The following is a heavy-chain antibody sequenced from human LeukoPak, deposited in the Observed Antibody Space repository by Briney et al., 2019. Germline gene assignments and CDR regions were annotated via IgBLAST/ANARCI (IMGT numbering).Heavy chain of an antibody. V-gene: IGHV3-30-3*01. CDR3: ARDREDGSGIVDY. J-gene: IGHJ4*02. CDR1: GFTFSSYA. D-gene: IGHD3-10*01. Sequence: SGRSLRLSCAASGFTFSSYAMHWVRQAPSKGLEWVGVISYDGSNKYYADSVKGRFTISRDNSKNTLYLQMNSLRAEDTAVYYCARDREDGSGIVDYWGQGTLVTVSS. CDR2: ISYDGSNK.